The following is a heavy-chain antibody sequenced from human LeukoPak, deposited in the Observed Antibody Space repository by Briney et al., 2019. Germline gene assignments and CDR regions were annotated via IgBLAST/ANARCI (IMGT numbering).Heavy chain of an antibody. V-gene: IGHV1-46*01. D-gene: IGHD2-2*01. Sequence: ASVKVSCKASGYTFTSYYMHWVRQAPGQGLEWMGIINPSGGSTSYAKKFQGRVTMTRDTSTSTVYMELSSLRSEDTAVYYCARGVKYQLLLGDNWFDPWGQGTLVTVSS. CDR3: ARGVKYQLLLGDNWFDP. J-gene: IGHJ5*02. CDR2: INPSGGST. CDR1: GYTFTSYY.